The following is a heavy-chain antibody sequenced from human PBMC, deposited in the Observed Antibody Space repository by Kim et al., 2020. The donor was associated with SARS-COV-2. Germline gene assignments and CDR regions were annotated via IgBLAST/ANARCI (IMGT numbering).Heavy chain of an antibody. D-gene: IGHD3-10*01. V-gene: IGHV4-39*01. Sequence: SETLSLTCTVSVGSISSSSYYWGWLRQPPGQGLEWIGRIYYSGSTYYNPTLQSRVTISVDTSQTPFSLTLSSVTAADTAVSYCARFYYGSGIHLRFDYWG. CDR2: IYYSGST. CDR3: ARFYYGSGIHLRFDY. J-gene: IGHJ4*01. CDR1: VGSISSSSYY.